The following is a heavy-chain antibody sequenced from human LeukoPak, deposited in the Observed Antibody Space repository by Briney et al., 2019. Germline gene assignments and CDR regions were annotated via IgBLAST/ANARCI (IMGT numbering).Heavy chain of an antibody. CDR3: AGSADYDYVWGSQGWFDP. J-gene: IGHJ5*02. V-gene: IGHV3-48*04. D-gene: IGHD3-16*01. Sequence: GGSLRLSCAASGFTLSSYSMNWVRQAPGKGLEWVSYISSSSSTIYYADSVKGRFTISRDNAKNSLYLQMNSLRAEDTAVYYCAGSADYDYVWGSQGWFDPWGQGTLVTVFS. CDR2: ISSSSSTI. CDR1: GFTLSSYS.